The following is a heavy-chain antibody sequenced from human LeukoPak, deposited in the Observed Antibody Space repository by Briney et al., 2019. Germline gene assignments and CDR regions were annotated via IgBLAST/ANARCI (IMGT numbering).Heavy chain of an antibody. CDR2: IKSKTDGDTT. D-gene: IGHD3-10*01. CDR3: AKYANTALWFGELLYMDY. Sequence: GGSLRLSCTVSGFTLSNAWMSWVRQAPGKGLEWVGRIKSKTDGDTTDYAAPVKGRFTISRDDSKDTLYLQMNSLRAEDTAVYYCAKYANTALWFGELLYMDYWGQGTLVTVSS. J-gene: IGHJ4*02. V-gene: IGHV3-15*01. CDR1: GFTLSNAW.